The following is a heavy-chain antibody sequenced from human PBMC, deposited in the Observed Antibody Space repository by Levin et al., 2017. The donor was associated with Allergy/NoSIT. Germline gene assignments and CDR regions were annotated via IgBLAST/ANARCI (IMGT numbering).Heavy chain of an antibody. CDR1: GGSISSSSYY. J-gene: IGHJ4*02. D-gene: IGHD6-19*01. Sequence: GSLRLSCTVSGGSISSSSYYWGWIRQPPGMGLEWIGSIYYSGSTYYNPSLKSRVTISVDTSKNQFSLKLSSVTAADTAVYYCARHVLSSGWSDFDYWGQGTLVTVSS. CDR2: IYYSGST. V-gene: IGHV4-39*01. CDR3: ARHVLSSGWSDFDY.